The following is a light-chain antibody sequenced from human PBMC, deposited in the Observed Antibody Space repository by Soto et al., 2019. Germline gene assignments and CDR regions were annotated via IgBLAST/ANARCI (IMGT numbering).Light chain of an antibody. CDR1: QSINNW. CDR2: AAS. V-gene: IGKV1-5*01. Sequence: DIPMTQSPSTLSASVGDRVTITCRASQSINNWLAWYQQKPGKAPKLLISAASNLESGVPSRFSGTGSGTEFTLTISRLQPDDFATYYCHQYKNYWTFGQGTKVEVK. CDR3: HQYKNYWT. J-gene: IGKJ1*01.